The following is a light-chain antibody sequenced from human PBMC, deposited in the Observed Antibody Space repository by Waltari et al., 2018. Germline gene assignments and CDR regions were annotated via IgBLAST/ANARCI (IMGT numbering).Light chain of an antibody. CDR3: SSYTSSSTPWV. Sequence: QSALTQPASVSGSPGQSITISCTGTSSDVGGSTYVSWYQQHPGKAPKLMIYDVSKRPSGVSNRFSGSKSGNTASLTISGLQAEDEADYYCSSYTSSSTPWVFGGGTKLTVL. V-gene: IGLV2-14*01. CDR1: SSDVGGSTY. CDR2: DVS. J-gene: IGLJ3*02.